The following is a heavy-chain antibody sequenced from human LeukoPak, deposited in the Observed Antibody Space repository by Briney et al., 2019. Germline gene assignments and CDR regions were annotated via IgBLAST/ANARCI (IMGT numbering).Heavy chain of an antibody. J-gene: IGHJ4*02. CDR3: TTGIRGD. CDR2: IASKTDGGAT. V-gene: IGHV3-15*07. D-gene: IGHD3-10*01. Sequence: KPGGSLRLSCSASGLTVTNAWMNWVRQAPGEGLDWVGRIASKTDGGATDYAAPAKGRFTISRDDSKNTLNLQMNSLKTEDTAVYYCTTGIRGDWGQGTLVTVSS. CDR1: GLTVTNAW.